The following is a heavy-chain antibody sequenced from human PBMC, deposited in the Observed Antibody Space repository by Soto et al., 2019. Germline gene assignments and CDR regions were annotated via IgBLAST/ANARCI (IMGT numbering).Heavy chain of an antibody. CDR3: ARDSIAAAGTYEDWFDP. Sequence: LRLSCAASGFTFSDYYMSWIRQAPGKGLEWVSYISSSSSYTNYADSVKGRFTISRDNAKNSLYLQMNSLRAEDTAVYYCARDSIAAAGTYEDWFDPWGQGTLVTVSS. CDR2: ISSSSSYT. J-gene: IGHJ5*02. CDR1: GFTFSDYY. D-gene: IGHD6-13*01. V-gene: IGHV3-11*06.